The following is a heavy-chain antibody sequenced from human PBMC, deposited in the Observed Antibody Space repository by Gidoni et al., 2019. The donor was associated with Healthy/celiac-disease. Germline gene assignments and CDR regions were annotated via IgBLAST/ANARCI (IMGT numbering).Heavy chain of an antibody. CDR1: GFTFSSYG. V-gene: IGHV3-33*01. Sequence: QVQLVESGGGVVQPGRSLRLSCAASGFTFSSYGMHWVRQAPGKGLEWVAVIGYDGSNKYYADSVKGRFTISRDNSKNTLYLQMNSLRAEDTAVYYCARGRDWIAAAGTGPLDYWGQGTLVTVSS. CDR3: ARGRDWIAAAGTGPLDY. CDR2: IGYDGSNK. J-gene: IGHJ4*02. D-gene: IGHD6-13*01.